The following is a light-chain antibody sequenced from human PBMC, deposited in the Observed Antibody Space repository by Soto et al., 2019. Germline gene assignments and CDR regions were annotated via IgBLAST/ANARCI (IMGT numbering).Light chain of an antibody. CDR3: QQYNNWPPYT. Sequence: EIVMTQSPATLSVSPGERATLSCRASQSVSSNLAWYQQKPGQAPRLLIYGASTRATGIPARFSGSGSATEFTLTISRLQSEDVAVYYCQQYNNWPPYTFGQGTKLEIK. J-gene: IGKJ2*01. V-gene: IGKV3-15*01. CDR1: QSVSSN. CDR2: GAS.